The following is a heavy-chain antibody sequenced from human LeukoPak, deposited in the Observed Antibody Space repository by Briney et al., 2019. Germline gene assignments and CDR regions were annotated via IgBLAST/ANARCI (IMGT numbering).Heavy chain of an antibody. Sequence: SVTVSFTASGGTSSSYAISWVRQAPGQGLEWMGGIIPIFGTANYAQKFQGRVTITADESTSTAYMELSSLRSEDTAVYYCASWNRDIVVVPAAIGGMDVWGKGTTVTVSS. CDR3: ASWNRDIVVVPAAIGGMDV. V-gene: IGHV1-69*01. D-gene: IGHD2-2*02. CDR2: IIPIFGTA. J-gene: IGHJ6*04. CDR1: GGTSSSYA.